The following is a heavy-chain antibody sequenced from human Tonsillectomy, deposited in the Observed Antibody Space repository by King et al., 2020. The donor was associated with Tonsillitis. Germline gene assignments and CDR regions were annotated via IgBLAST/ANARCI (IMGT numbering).Heavy chain of an antibody. CDR2: FYYSGNT. CDR1: GGSISSSPYY. J-gene: IGHJ4*02. D-gene: IGHD4-17*01. CDR3: ARDYGLN. Sequence: QLQLQESGPGLVKPSETLSLTCAVSGGSISSSPYYWGWIRQPPGKGLEWIGSFYYSGNTYYNPSLKSRVTISVDTSKNQSSLSLTSVTAADTAVYYCARDYGLNWGQGTLVTVSS. V-gene: IGHV4-39*01.